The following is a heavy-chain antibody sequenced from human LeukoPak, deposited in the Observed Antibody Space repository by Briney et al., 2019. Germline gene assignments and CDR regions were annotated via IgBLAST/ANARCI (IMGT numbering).Heavy chain of an antibody. CDR1: GFTFSRYA. CDR3: ARDPGYSSSWYYFDY. CDR2: MSGSGGST. J-gene: IGHJ4*02. V-gene: IGHV3-23*01. D-gene: IGHD6-13*01. Sequence: PGGSLRLSCAASGFTFSRYAMSWVRQAPGKGLEWVSNMSGSGGSTYYADSVKGRFTISRDNAKNSLYLQMNSLRAEDTAVYYCARDPGYSSSWYYFDYWGQGTLVTVSS.